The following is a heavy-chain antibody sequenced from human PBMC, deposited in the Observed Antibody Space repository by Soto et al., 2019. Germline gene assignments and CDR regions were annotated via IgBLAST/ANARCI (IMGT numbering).Heavy chain of an antibody. D-gene: IGHD3-22*01. Sequence: QVQLVQSGAEVKKPGASVKVSCKASGYTLTSYGISLVRQSPGHGLEWMGWISAYNGNTNYAQKLQGRVTMTTDTYTRTAYMELRSLRSDDKAVYYCARNYYDSSGYLLDPWGQGTLVTVSS. V-gene: IGHV1-18*01. J-gene: IGHJ5*02. CDR3: ARNYYDSSGYLLDP. CDR1: GYTLTSYG. CDR2: ISAYNGNT.